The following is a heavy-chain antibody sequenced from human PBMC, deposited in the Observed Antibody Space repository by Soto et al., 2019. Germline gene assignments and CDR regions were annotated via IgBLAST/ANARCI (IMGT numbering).Heavy chain of an antibody. CDR2: ISWNSGNT. CDR3: AIDRSHYYGSGSYYRT. Sequence: EVQLVESGGGLVQPGRSLRLSCAASGFTFDDYAIHWVRQGRGKGLEWVSGISWNSGNTDYADSVKGRFSISRDNAKNSLYLQMNSLRNEDTALYYCAIDRSHYYGSGSYYRTWGQGTLVTVSS. V-gene: IGHV3-9*01. D-gene: IGHD3-10*01. CDR1: GFTFDDYA. J-gene: IGHJ5*02.